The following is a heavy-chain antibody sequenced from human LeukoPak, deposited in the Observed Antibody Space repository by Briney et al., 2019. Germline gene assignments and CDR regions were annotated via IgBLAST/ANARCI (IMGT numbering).Heavy chain of an antibody. D-gene: IGHD6-19*01. J-gene: IGHJ4*02. CDR3: ARVRGGFYSSGWEVGFDY. CDR1: GYTFTGYY. CDR2: INPNSGGT. Sequence: ASVKVSCKASGYTFTGYYMHWVRQAPGQGLEWMGWINPNSGGTNYAQKFQGRVTMTRDTSISTAYMELSRLRSDDTAAYYCARVRGGFYSSGWEVGFDYWGQGTLVTVSS. V-gene: IGHV1-2*02.